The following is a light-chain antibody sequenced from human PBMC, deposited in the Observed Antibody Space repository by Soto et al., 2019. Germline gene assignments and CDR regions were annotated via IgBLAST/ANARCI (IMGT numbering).Light chain of an antibody. CDR1: QSVSSSF. Sequence: EIVLTQSPGTLSLSPGKRATLSCRASQSVSSSFLTWYQQKPGQAPRLLIYGASSRATGIPDRFSGSGSGTDFTLTISILEPEDFAVYYCQQYGSSRLTFGGGTKVEIK. V-gene: IGKV3-20*01. CDR2: GAS. J-gene: IGKJ4*01. CDR3: QQYGSSRLT.